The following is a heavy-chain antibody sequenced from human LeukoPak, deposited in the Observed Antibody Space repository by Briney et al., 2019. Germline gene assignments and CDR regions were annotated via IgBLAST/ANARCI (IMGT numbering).Heavy chain of an antibody. CDR3: VRTNDGRAVADY. CDR2: ISSDGVNT. V-gene: IGHV3-64*02. CDR1: GFTFSSYS. D-gene: IGHD6-19*01. Sequence: PGGSLRLSCAASGFTFSSYSMHWVRQAPGRGLEYVSAISSDGVNTYYADSVKGRFSISRDNSKDTVYLHMGSLRAEDMAVYYCVRTNDGRAVADYWGQGALVTVSS. J-gene: IGHJ4*02.